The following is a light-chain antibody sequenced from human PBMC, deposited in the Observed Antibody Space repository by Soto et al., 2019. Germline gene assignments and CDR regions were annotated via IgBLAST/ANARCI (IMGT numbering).Light chain of an antibody. CDR3: CSYAGSTTWV. Sequence: QSALTQPASVSGSPGQSITISCTGTSSDVGGQKLVSWYQQHPGKAPKVLLYEGSERPSGVSDRFSGSKSGNTASLTISGLEAEDEADYYCCSYAGSTTWVFGGRTQLTV. J-gene: IGLJ7*01. CDR1: SSDVGGQKL. CDR2: EGS. V-gene: IGLV2-23*01.